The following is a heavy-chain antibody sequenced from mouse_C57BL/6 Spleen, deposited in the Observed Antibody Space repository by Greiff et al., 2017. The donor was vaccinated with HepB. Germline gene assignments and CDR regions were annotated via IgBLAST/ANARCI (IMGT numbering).Heavy chain of an antibody. CDR1: GYTFTSYW. Sequence: QVQLQQPGAELVKPGASVKMSCKASGYTFTSYWITWVKQRPGQGLEWIGDIYPGSGSTNYNEKFKSKATLTVEPSSSTAYMQLSSLTSEDSAVYYCARVSPFDYWGQGTTLTVSS. CDR3: ARVSPFDY. D-gene: IGHD6-2*01. J-gene: IGHJ2*01. CDR2: IYPGSGST. V-gene: IGHV1-55*01.